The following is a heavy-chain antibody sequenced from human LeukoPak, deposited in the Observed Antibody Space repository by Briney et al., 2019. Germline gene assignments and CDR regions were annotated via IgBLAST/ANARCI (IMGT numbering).Heavy chain of an antibody. CDR1: GYTFTSYG. CDR3: ARVSVTAIAFRALGNWFDP. V-gene: IGHV1-18*01. J-gene: IGHJ5*02. CDR2: VSAYNGNT. Sequence: ASVKVSCKASGYTFTSYGISWVRQAPGQGLEWMGWVSAYNGNTNYAQKLQGRVTMTTDTSTSTAYMELRSLRSDDTAVYYCARVSVTAIAFRALGNWFDPWGQGTLVTVSS. D-gene: IGHD5-18*01.